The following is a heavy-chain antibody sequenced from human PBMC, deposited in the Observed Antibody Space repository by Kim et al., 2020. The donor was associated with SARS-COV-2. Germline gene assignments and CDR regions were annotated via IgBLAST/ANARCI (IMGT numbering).Heavy chain of an antibody. V-gene: IGHV3-30*02. D-gene: IGHD3-3*01. CDR3: ANLRHYDFWSGYQSRYGMDV. Sequence: RFTISRDNSKNTLYLQMNSLRAEDTAVYYCANLRHYDFWSGYQSRYGMDVWGQGTTVTVSS. J-gene: IGHJ6*02.